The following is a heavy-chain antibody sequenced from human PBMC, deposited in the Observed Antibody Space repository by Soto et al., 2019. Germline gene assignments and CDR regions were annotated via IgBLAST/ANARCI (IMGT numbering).Heavy chain of an antibody. Sequence: SVKVSCKASRYTFISYDINWVRQAPGQGLEWMGWMNPSSANTGYAQKFQGRISMTRNTSMNTAYMELNSLTSEDTAVYYCTRGQEVWWNAGPLGLHGLDVWGQGTTVTVSS. V-gene: IGHV1-8*01. CDR1: RYTFISYD. D-gene: IGHD3-16*01. CDR2: MNPSSANT. J-gene: IGHJ6*02. CDR3: TRGQEVWWNAGPLGLHGLDV.